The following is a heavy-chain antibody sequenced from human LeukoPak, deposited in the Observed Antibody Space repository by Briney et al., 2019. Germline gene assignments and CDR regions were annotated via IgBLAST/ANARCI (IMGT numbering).Heavy chain of an antibody. D-gene: IGHD3-16*01. J-gene: IGHJ6*02. V-gene: IGHV3-30-3*01. Sequence: GGSLRLSCAASGFTFRNWAMHWVRQAPGQGLEWVAVISYDEIITYYADPVRGRFTISRDNSKNTLYLQMDSLTAEDTAVYYCAREWGGTPYGMDVWGQGTTVTVSS. CDR2: ISYDEIIT. CDR3: AREWGGTPYGMDV. CDR1: GFTFRNWA.